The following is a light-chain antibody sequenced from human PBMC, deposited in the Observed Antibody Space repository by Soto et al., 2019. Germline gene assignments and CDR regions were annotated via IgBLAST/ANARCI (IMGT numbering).Light chain of an antibody. CDR2: EVS. Sequence: QSALTQPASVSGSPGQSITLSCTGNSSDVGSYNLVSWYQQHPGKAPKLMIYEVSKRPSGVSNRFSGSKSGNTASLTISGFQAEDEADYYCCSYAASSTSKVFGTGTKVTV. CDR1: SSDVGSYNL. V-gene: IGLV2-23*02. J-gene: IGLJ1*01. CDR3: CSYAASSTSKV.